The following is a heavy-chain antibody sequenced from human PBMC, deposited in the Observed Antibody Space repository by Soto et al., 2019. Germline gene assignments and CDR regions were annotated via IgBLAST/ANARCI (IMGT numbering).Heavy chain of an antibody. Sequence: QVQLVQSGAEVQKPGASVKISCKASGYTFTRYTMNWVRQAPGQRLEWMGWINPDNGNTKSSQKFQDRVIITRDTSASTAYMDLSSLRSEDTAVYYCARGIATGQLDPWGQGTLDTVSS. CDR3: ARGIATGQLDP. D-gene: IGHD2-15*01. J-gene: IGHJ5*02. CDR1: GYTFTRYT. V-gene: IGHV1-3*01. CDR2: INPDNGNT.